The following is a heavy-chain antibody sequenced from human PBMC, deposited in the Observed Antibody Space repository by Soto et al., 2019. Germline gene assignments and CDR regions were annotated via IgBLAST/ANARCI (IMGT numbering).Heavy chain of an antibody. Sequence: SETLSLTCTGSGGSISSYYCSWIRQPPGKGXXXIGYXYXXGXXXYNPSLKSRVTISVDTSKNQFSLKLSSVTAADTAVYYCARESEDLTSNFDYWGQGTLVT. CDR1: GGSISSYY. J-gene: IGHJ4*02. V-gene: IGHV4-59*01. CDR3: ARESEDLTSNFDY. CDR2: XYXXGXX.